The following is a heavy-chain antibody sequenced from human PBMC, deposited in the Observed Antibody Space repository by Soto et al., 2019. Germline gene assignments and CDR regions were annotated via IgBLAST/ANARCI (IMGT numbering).Heavy chain of an antibody. Sequence: SETLSLTCAVHGGSFSGYYWSWLRQPPGKGLEWIGEINHSGSPNYNPSLKSRVTISVDTSKNQLSLKMTSVTAADTAVYYCATANWSHHYFDPWGQGTMVTVSS. J-gene: IGHJ5*02. CDR1: GGSFSGYY. CDR3: ATANWSHHYFDP. D-gene: IGHD1-1*01. V-gene: IGHV4-34*01. CDR2: INHSGSP.